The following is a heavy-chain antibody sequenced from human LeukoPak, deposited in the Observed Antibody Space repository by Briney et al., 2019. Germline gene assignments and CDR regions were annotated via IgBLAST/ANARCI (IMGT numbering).Heavy chain of an antibody. CDR1: GFTFSSYS. D-gene: IGHD6-19*01. J-gene: IGHJ4*02. Sequence: PGGSLRLSCAASGFTFSSYSMNWVRQAPGKGLEWVSSISSSSSYIYYADSVKGRFTISRDNAKNSLYLQMNSLRAEDTAVYYCARDKFPTGYSSGRYDYWGQGTLVTVSS. CDR3: ARDKFPTGYSSGRYDY. V-gene: IGHV3-21*01. CDR2: ISSSSSYI.